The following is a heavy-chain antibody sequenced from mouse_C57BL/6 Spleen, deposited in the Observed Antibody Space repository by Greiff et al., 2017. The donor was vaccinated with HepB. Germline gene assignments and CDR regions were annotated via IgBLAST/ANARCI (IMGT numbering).Heavy chain of an antibody. J-gene: IGHJ2*01. Sequence: ESGPGLVKPSQSLSLTCSVTGYSITSGYYWNWIRQFPGNKLEWMGYISYDGSNNYNPSLKNRISITRDTSKNQFFLKLNSVTTEDTATYYCAREGRGYGSSLDYWGQGTTLTVSS. CDR2: ISYDGSN. D-gene: IGHD1-1*01. CDR1: GYSITSGYY. CDR3: AREGRGYGSSLDY. V-gene: IGHV3-6*01.